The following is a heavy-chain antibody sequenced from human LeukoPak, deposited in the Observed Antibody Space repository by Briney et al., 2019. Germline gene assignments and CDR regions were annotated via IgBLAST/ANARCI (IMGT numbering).Heavy chain of an antibody. CDR3: AKRPSSGWCFDY. CDR2: ISPSGHTT. V-gene: IGHV3-23*01. Sequence: PGGSLRLSCVASAFTSSSYWMDWVRQAPGKGLEWVSAISPSGHTTVYADSVKGRLTISRDNSKNTLYLQVNSLRAEDTAVYYCAKRPSSGWCFDYWGQGTVVTVSS. CDR1: AFTSSSYW. J-gene: IGHJ4*02. D-gene: IGHD6-19*01.